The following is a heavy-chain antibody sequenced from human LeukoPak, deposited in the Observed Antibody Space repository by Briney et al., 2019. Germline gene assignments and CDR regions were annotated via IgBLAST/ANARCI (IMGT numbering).Heavy chain of an antibody. Sequence: SETLSLTCSVSGGXISSGDYYWTWIRQPPGEGLEWIGYIYYSGSTYYNPSLKSRLTISVDTSKNQFSLKLSSVTAADTAVYYCASSCDSSPSFDCWGQGTLSPSPQ. V-gene: IGHV4-30-4*01. CDR3: ASSCDSSPSFDC. CDR1: GGXISSGDYY. J-gene: IGHJ4*02. D-gene: IGHD3-22*01. CDR2: IYYSGST.